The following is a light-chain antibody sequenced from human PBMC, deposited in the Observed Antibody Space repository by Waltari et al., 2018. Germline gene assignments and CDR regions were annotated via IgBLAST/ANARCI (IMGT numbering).Light chain of an antibody. J-gene: IGKJ4*01. CDR2: GAS. Sequence: VLLPQSPASLPVSPGDPVLLSCRASQSVRTNLVWYQQKAGQAPRTLIYGASTRASGVPSRFSGSGSETDFTLIISSLQSEDAAVYFCQQYYVWPPITFGGGTKLEI. V-gene: IGKV3-15*01. CDR1: QSVRTN. CDR3: QQYYVWPPIT.